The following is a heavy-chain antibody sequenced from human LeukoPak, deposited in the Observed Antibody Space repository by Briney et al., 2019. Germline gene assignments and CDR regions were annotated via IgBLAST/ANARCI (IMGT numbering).Heavy chain of an antibody. CDR2: IRYDGSNK. CDR1: GFTFSSYG. Sequence: PGGSLRLSCAASGFTFSSYGMHWVRQAPGKGLEWVAFIRYDGSNKYYADSVKGRFTIPRDNSKNTLYLQMNSLRAEDTAVYYCAKDLNDYVWGSYRYFDYWGQGTLVTVSS. V-gene: IGHV3-30*02. D-gene: IGHD3-16*02. CDR3: AKDLNDYVWGSYRYFDY. J-gene: IGHJ4*02.